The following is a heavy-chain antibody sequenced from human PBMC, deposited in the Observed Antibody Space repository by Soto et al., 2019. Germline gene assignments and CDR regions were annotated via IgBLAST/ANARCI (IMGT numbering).Heavy chain of an antibody. CDR3: GRGGHVVVVAAALDY. V-gene: IGHV1-46*01. CDR1: GDTFTDYY. D-gene: IGHD2-21*02. J-gene: IGHJ4*02. Sequence: QVQLMQSGAEVKKPGASVKVSCKASGDTFTDYYIHWVRQAPGQGLEWMGTVNPSGGHTTYAQHFLGRVNMTRDESASTLYVELTSLTSDDTAIYYCGRGGHVVVVAAALDYWGQGTLVTVSS. CDR2: VNPSGGHT.